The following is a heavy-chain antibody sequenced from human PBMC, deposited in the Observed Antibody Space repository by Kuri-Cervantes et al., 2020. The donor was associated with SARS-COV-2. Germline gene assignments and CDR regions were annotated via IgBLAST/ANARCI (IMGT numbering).Heavy chain of an antibody. V-gene: IGHV1-69*06. CDR3: ARANPGIAVAGTDVDAFDI. J-gene: IGHJ3*02. D-gene: IGHD6-19*01. CDR2: IIPISGTA. CDR1: GGTFSSYA. Sequence: SVKVPCKASGGTFSSYAISWVRQAPGQGLEWMGGIIPISGTANYAQKFQGRVTITADKSTSTAYMELSSLRSEDTAVYYCARANPGIAVAGTDVDAFDIWGQGTMVTVSS.